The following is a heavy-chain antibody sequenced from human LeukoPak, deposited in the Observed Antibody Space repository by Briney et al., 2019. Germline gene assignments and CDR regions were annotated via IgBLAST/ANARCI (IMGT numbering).Heavy chain of an antibody. CDR2: INPDSGGT. Sequence: ASVKVSCKASGYTFAGYYMHWVQQAPGQGLEWMGWINPDSGGTNYAQKFQGRVTMTRDTSNSTAYVELSRLRSDDTAVYYCARDRSRILDYWGQGTLVTVSS. V-gene: IGHV1-2*02. CDR3: ARDRSRILDY. D-gene: IGHD1-26*01. J-gene: IGHJ4*02. CDR1: GYTFAGYY.